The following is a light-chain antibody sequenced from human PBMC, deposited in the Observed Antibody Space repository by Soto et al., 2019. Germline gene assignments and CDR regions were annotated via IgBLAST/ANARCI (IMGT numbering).Light chain of an antibody. CDR2: DAS. CDR3: PAVGSFLPNR. Sequence: IQVTLNNTTLSASVGDRVTITCRASRSISNWLAWYQQRPGIAPNLLIFDASILQSGVPSRFSGSGSGTEFTLSISRLQTDDFGTRYSPAVGSFLPNRFCGGTKVDIK. V-gene: IGKV1-5*01. J-gene: IGKJ4*01. CDR1: RSISNW.